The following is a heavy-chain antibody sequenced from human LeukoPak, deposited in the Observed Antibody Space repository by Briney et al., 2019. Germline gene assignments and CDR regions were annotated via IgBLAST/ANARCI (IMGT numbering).Heavy chain of an antibody. V-gene: IGHV4-34*01. Sequence: SETLSLTCAVYGGSFSGYYWSWIRQPPGKGLEWIGEINHSGSTNYNPSLKSRATISVDTSKNQFSLKLSSVTAADTGVYYCARRGPYYYDSSGYYSSNAFDIWGQGTMVTVSS. J-gene: IGHJ3*02. CDR2: INHSGST. CDR1: GGSFSGYY. CDR3: ARRGPYYYDSSGYYSSNAFDI. D-gene: IGHD3-22*01.